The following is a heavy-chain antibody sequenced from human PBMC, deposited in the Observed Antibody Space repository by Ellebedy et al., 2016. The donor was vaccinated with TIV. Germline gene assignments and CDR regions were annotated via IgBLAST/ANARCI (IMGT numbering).Heavy chain of an antibody. Sequence: GESLKISCAASGFTFSGYAMSWVRQAPGKGLEWVSGITSSGGDTYYADSVMGRFTISRDNSKDTLFLQMNSLRAEDTAIYFCARDPVGVGPAFDVWGQGTMVTVSS. CDR3: ARDPVGVGPAFDV. D-gene: IGHD4-23*01. CDR2: ITSSGGDT. CDR1: GFTFSGYA. V-gene: IGHV3-23*01. J-gene: IGHJ3*01.